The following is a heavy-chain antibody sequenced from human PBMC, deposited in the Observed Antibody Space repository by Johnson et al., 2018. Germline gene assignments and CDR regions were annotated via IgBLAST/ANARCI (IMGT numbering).Heavy chain of an antibody. J-gene: IGHJ4*02. CDR3: GGGGGAGGAGRDF. CDR1: GFTFSTFW. CDR2: IKQDGSDK. Sequence: EVKLLESGGGLVQXGGSLRLSCEASGFTFSTFWMSWFRQAPGKGPEWVANIKQDGSDKRYVDSGKGRFTIPRDNAKNSGFLQMNSLKAEDTALYHCGGGGGAGGAGRDFWGQGTLVTVSS. V-gene: IGHV3-7*04. D-gene: IGHD3/OR15-3a*01.